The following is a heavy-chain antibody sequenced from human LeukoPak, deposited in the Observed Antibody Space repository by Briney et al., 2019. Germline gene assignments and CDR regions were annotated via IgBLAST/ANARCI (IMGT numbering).Heavy chain of an antibody. V-gene: IGHV1-46*01. Sequence: ASVKVSCKASGYTFTSYYIHWVRQAPGQGLEWVGAINPYDGTTTYAQKLQGRVTMTRDTSTTTVYMELYSLRSEDTAVYYCARGRGSYDFWSGRWYYFDYWGQGTLVTVSS. CDR2: INPYDGTT. CDR1: GYTFTSYY. J-gene: IGHJ4*02. D-gene: IGHD3-3*01. CDR3: ARGRGSYDFWSGRWYYFDY.